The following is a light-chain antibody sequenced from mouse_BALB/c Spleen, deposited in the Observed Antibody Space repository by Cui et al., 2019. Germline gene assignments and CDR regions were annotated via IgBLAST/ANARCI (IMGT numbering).Light chain of an antibody. CDR3: QQYNSYPYT. V-gene: IGKV6-15*01. J-gene: IGKJ2*01. Sequence: DIVMTQSQKFMSTSVGDRVSVTCKASQTVGTNVAWYQQKPGQSPKALIYSASYRYSGVPDRFTGSGSGTDFTLTISNVQSEDLAEYFCQQYNSYPYTFGGGTKLEIK. CDR2: SAS. CDR1: QTVGTN.